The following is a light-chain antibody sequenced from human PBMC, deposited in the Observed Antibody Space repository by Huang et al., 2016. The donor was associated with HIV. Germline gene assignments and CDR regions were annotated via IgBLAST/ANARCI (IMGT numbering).Light chain of an antibody. V-gene: IGKV1-39*01. CDR3: QQSYSTPLT. Sequence: IQMTQSPSSLSASVGDRVTITCRASQTIRNYLNWYQQKPGKAPNLLIFTTSRLEGGVPSRFSGGGSGTEFTLTISSLQPEVFATYYCQQSYSTPLTFGGGTKVEIK. J-gene: IGKJ4*01. CDR2: TTS. CDR1: QTIRNY.